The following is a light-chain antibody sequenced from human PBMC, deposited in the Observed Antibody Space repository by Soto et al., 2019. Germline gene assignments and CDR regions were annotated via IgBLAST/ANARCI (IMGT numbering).Light chain of an antibody. CDR3: MQALETPAT. V-gene: IGKV2-28*01. CDR2: LGS. CDR1: QSLLHSNGYNY. Sequence: DIVMTQSPLSLPVTPGEPASISCRSSQSLLHSNGYNYLDWYLQRPVQSPKLLIYLGSNRDSGVPDRFRGSGSGTDFTLKITRVEAEDVWVYYFMQALETPATFGQGTKLEIK. J-gene: IGKJ2*01.